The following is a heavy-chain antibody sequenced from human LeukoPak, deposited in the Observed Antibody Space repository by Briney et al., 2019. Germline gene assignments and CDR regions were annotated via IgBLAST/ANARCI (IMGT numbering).Heavy chain of an antibody. CDR2: ISGSSYHI. CDR1: GFTFSTCS. Sequence: GGSLRLSCAASGFTFSTCSMKWVRQAPGKALEWVSSISGSSYHIYYADSVKGRFTISRDNANNLLYLQMNSLRAEDTAVYSCARGLGYSYGYGIDYWGQGTLVIASS. D-gene: IGHD5-18*01. V-gene: IGHV3-21*01. CDR3: ARGLGYSYGYGIDY. J-gene: IGHJ4*02.